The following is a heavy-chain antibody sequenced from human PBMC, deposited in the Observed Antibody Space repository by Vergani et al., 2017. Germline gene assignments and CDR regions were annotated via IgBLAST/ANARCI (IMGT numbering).Heavy chain of an antibody. J-gene: IGHJ4*02. Sequence: QVQLQESGPGLVKPSETLFLTCTVSADSISSGSYYWGWIRQPPGKSLEWIGSIYYSGLTYYNPSLQSRVAISVDTSKNQFSLKVTSVTGADTAVYFCSRQRPGSGWSPGDFDDWGQGILVTVSS. CDR1: ADSISSGSYY. CDR3: SRQRPGSGWSPGDFDD. D-gene: IGHD6-19*01. V-gene: IGHV4-39*01. CDR2: IYYSGLT.